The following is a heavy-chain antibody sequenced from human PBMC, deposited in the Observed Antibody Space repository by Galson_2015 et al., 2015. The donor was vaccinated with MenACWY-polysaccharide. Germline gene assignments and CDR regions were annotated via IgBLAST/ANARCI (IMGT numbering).Heavy chain of an antibody. V-gene: IGHV1-18*04. CDR3: ARDVGGTEDY. CDR2: INTYNGNT. Sequence: SVKVSCKASGYTFNNYAINWVRQAPGQGLEWMGWINTYNGNTNYAQKVHGRVTVTAYSNTAYMELQSLRSDDTAVYYCARDVGGTEDYWGQGTLFTVSS. D-gene: IGHD1-26*01. J-gene: IGHJ4*02. CDR1: GYTFNNYA.